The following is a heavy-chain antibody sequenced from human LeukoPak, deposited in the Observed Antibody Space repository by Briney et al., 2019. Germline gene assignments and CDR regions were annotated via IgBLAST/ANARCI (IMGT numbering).Heavy chain of an antibody. D-gene: IGHD1-26*01. Sequence: GASVKVSCKASGYTFTGYYMHWVRQAPGQGLEWMGWINPNSGGTNYAQKFQGWVTMTRDTSISTAYMELSRLRSDDTAVYYCARELTSGMWGAPPYFDYWGQGTLVTVSS. V-gene: IGHV1-2*04. J-gene: IGHJ4*02. CDR3: ARELTSGMWGAPPYFDY. CDR2: INPNSGGT. CDR1: GYTFTGYY.